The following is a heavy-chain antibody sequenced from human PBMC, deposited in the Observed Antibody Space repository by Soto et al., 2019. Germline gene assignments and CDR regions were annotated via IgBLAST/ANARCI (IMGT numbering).Heavy chain of an antibody. D-gene: IGHD3-16*01. J-gene: IGHJ2*01. Sequence: EVQLVASGGGLVQPGGSLRLSCAASGFTFGPYWMTWVRQAPGKGLEWVAKIKPDGSEKYYVESVKGRFTISRDNTKTSLYLQRNSLRAEDTAVYYCARPYTVAGSSYWCFDLWGRGTLVTVSS. V-gene: IGHV3-7*01. CDR3: ARPYTVAGSSYWCFDL. CDR2: IKPDGSEK. CDR1: GFTFGPYW.